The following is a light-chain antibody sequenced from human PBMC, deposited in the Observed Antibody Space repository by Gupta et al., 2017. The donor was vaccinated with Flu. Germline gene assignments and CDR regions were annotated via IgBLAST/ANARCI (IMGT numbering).Light chain of an antibody. Sequence: DIVATQSTASVCVTTGEPASISCRARQSLQHRNGNSYLDWYLQKSGQSPQLLIYLVSNRASGVPDRFTGSGSGTDFTLQISRVEAEDVGIYYCMQVLQIPFTFGPGTRVNIK. V-gene: IGKV2-28*01. CDR3: MQVLQIPFT. CDR2: LVS. CDR1: QSLQHRNGNSY. J-gene: IGKJ3*01.